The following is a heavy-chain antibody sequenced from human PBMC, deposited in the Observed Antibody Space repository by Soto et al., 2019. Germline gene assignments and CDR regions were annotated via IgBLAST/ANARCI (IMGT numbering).Heavy chain of an antibody. J-gene: IGHJ6*02. Sequence: SETLSFTCAVYGGSFSGYYWTWIRQPPGKGLEWIGETNHSGTINFNPSLKSRLTISLDTSKKHFSLKLSSVTDADTAAYYCARADRTLVTSYSLDVWGQGTTVTVSS. CDR1: GGSFSGYY. D-gene: IGHD2-21*02. V-gene: IGHV4-34*01. CDR2: TNHSGTI. CDR3: ARADRTLVTSYSLDV.